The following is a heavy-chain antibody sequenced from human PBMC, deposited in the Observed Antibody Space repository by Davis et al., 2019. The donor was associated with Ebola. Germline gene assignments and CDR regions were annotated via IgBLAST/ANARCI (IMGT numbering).Heavy chain of an antibody. Sequence: SETLSPTCTLPGGSISSYYSSWIRPLPGKGLEWIGYIYYSGSTNYNPSLKSRVTISVDTSKNQFSLKLSSVTAADTAVYYCARSGTSSWYAGWFDPWGQGTLVTVSS. CDR1: GGSISSYY. V-gene: IGHV4-59*08. CDR2: IYYSGST. J-gene: IGHJ5*02. CDR3: ARSGTSSWYAGWFDP. D-gene: IGHD6-13*01.